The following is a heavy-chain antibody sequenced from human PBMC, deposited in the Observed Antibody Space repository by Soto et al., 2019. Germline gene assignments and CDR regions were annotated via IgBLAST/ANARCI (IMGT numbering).Heavy chain of an antibody. CDR2: IYYSGST. J-gene: IGHJ3*02. V-gene: IGHV4-30-4*01. CDR1: GGSISSGDYY. D-gene: IGHD3-10*01. CDR3: ASSPLNRFGDAFDI. Sequence: SETLSLTCTVSGGSISSGDYYWSWIRQPPGKGLEWIGYIYYSGSTYYNPSLKSRVTISVDTSKNQFSLKLSSVTAADTAVYYCASSPLNRFGDAFDIWGQGTMVTVS.